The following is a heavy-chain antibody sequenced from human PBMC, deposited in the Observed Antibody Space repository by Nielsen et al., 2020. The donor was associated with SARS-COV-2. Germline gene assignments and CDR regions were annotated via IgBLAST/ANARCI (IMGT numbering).Heavy chain of an antibody. Sequence: GESLKISCAASGFTVSSNYMSWVRQAPGKGLEWVSVIYSGGSTYYADSVKGRFTISRDNSKNTLYLQMNSLRAEDTAVYYCARAVLFYYYGMDVWGQGTTVTVSS. CDR3: ARAVLFYYYGMDV. J-gene: IGHJ6*02. CDR1: GFTVSSNY. CDR2: IYSGGST. V-gene: IGHV3-66*01.